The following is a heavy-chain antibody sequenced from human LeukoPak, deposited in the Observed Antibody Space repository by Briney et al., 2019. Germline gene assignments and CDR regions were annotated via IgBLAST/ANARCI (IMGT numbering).Heavy chain of an antibody. J-gene: IGHJ6*03. CDR1: GFTFNSYA. D-gene: IGHD2-15*01. Sequence: GGSLRHSCIPSGFTFNSYAMFWVRQAPGKGLEWVSLIWYDGSNKYYADSLKGRCTISRANSKNTLFLQLNSLRGEDTAVYYCARARGWQPNYYYYYLDVWGTGNTVTVSS. CDR3: ARARGWQPNYYYYYLDV. V-gene: IGHV3-33*07. CDR2: IWYDGSNK.